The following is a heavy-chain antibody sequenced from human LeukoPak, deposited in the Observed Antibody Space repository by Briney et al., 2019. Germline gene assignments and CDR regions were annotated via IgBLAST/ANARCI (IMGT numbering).Heavy chain of an antibody. CDR1: GYTFTGYY. D-gene: IGHD3-10*01. CDR3: AAAGLGY. CDR2: INPNSGGT. J-gene: IGHJ4*02. Sequence: GASVKVSCKASGYTFTGYYMHWVRQAPGQGLEWMGWINPNSGGTNYAQKFQGRVTVTRDTSISTAYMDLLRLTSDDTAIYYCAAAGLGYWGQGTLVTVSS. V-gene: IGHV1-2*02.